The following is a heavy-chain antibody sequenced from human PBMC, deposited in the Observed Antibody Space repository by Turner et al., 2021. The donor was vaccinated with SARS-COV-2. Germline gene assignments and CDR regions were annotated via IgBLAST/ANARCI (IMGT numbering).Heavy chain of an antibody. V-gene: IGHV4-39*01. Sequence: QLQLQESGPGLVKPSETLSLTCTVSGGSISSSRYYWGWIRQPPGKGLEGIGSNHYSGSNNYNPSLKSRVTISVDTSKNQFSLKLSSVTAADTAVYYCARLDYDFWSGYPDRGYFDLWGPWHPGHCLL. CDR1: GGSISSSRYY. CDR3: ARLDYDFWSGYPDRGYFDL. D-gene: IGHD3-3*01. CDR2: NHYSGSN. J-gene: IGHJ2*01.